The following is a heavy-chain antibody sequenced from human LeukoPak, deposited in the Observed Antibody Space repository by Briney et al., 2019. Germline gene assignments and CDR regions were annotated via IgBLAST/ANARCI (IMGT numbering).Heavy chain of an antibody. CDR3: ARDGRIQLWLRYYYGMDV. CDR2: IKQDGSEK. Sequence: GGSLRLSRAASGFTFSSYWMSWVRQAPGKGLEWVANIKQDGSEKYYVDSVKGRFTISRDNAKNSLYLQMNSLRAEDTAVYYCARDGRIQLWLRYYYGMDVWGQGTTVTVSS. D-gene: IGHD5-18*01. CDR1: GFTFSSYW. V-gene: IGHV3-7*01. J-gene: IGHJ6*02.